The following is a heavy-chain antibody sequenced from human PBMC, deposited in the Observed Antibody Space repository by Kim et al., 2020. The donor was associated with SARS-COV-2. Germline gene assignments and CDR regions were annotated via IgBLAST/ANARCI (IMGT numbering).Heavy chain of an antibody. Sequence: GGSLRLSCAASGFTFSSYAMSWVRQAPGKGLEWVSAISGSGGSTYYADSVKGRFTISRDNSKNTLYLQMNSLRAEDTAVYYCAKDRDYDFWSGYPRLNWFDPWGQGTLVTVSS. CDR3: AKDRDYDFWSGYPRLNWFDP. J-gene: IGHJ5*02. D-gene: IGHD3-3*01. CDR1: GFTFSSYA. CDR2: ISGSGGST. V-gene: IGHV3-23*01.